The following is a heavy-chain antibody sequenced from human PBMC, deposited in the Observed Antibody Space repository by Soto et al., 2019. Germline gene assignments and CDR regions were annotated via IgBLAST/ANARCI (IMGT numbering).Heavy chain of an antibody. J-gene: IGHJ6*02. V-gene: IGHV3-30-3*01. CDR3: ARETDGMDV. Sequence: PGGSLRLSCAASGFTFSIYAMHWVRQAPGEGLEWVAVISYDGYNKYYADSVKGRFTISRDNSKNTVNLQMNSLRAEDTAVYYCARETDGMDVWGQGTTVTVSS. CDR1: GFTFSIYA. CDR2: ISYDGYNK.